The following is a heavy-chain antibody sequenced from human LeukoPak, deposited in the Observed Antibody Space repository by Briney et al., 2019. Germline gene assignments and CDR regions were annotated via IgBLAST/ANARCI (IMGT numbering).Heavy chain of an antibody. D-gene: IGHD6-13*01. CDR2: IWYDGSNK. CDR3: AKTLAAAGTAY. J-gene: IGHJ4*02. V-gene: IGHV3-33*06. Sequence: GRSLRLSCAASGFTFRSYGMHWVRQAPGKGLEWVAVIWYDGSNKNYADSVKGRFTISRDNSKNTLYLQMNSLRAEDTAVYYCAKTLAAAGTAYWGQGTLVTVSS. CDR1: GFTFRSYG.